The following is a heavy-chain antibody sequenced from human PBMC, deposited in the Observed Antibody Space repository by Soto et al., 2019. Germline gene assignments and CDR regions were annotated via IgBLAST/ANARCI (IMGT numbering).Heavy chain of an antibody. V-gene: IGHV4-39*01. CDR3: ARHAPDHYDILPGNLNWFDP. CDR1: GGSLSSSGYY. Sequence: QLQLQESGPGLVKPSETLSPTCAVSGGSLSSSGYYWGWIRQAPGKGLEWIGSISYSGITYYNPSVKSRVTMSSDTSRNPFSLRLSSVTAADTAVYYCARHAPDHYDILPGNLNWFDPWGQGTLVTVSS. D-gene: IGHD3-9*01. J-gene: IGHJ5*02. CDR2: ISYSGIT.